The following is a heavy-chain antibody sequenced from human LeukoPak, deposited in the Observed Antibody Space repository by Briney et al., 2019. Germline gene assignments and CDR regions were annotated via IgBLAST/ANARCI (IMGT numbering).Heavy chain of an antibody. CDR2: IKEDGTDK. J-gene: IGHJ4*02. V-gene: IGHV3-7*01. D-gene: IGHD4-17*01. CDR1: GFTFSIYW. Sequence: PGGSLRLSCAASGFTFSIYWMSWVRQAPGRGLEWVAAIKEDGTDKKYVDSLKGRFSISRDNAKNSLYLQMNSLRVEDTAFYYCARHPHGDHLWDFWGQGTLVTVSS. CDR3: ARHPHGDHLWDF.